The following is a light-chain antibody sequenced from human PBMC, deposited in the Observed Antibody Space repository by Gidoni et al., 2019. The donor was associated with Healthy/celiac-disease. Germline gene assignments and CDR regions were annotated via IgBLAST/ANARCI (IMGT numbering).Light chain of an antibody. CDR1: QSISSW. Sequence: DIQMTQSPSTLYASVGDRVTITCRASQSISSWLAWYQQKPGKAPKLLIYKASSLESGVPSRCSGSGSGTEFTLTISSLQPDDFATYYCQQYNSYSITFGQGTRLEIK. CDR2: KAS. V-gene: IGKV1-5*03. CDR3: QQYNSYSIT. J-gene: IGKJ5*01.